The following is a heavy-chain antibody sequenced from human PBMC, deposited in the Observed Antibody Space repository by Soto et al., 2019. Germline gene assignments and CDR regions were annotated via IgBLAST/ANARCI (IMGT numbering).Heavy chain of an antibody. CDR3: AKEGGSAYYGMDV. CDR2: IKQDGSEK. CDR1: GFTFSSYW. Sequence: PGGSLRLSCAASGFTFSSYWMSWVRQAPGKGLEWVANIKQDGSEKYYVDSVKGRFTISRDNAKNSLYLQMNSLRAEDTATYYCAKEGGSAYYGMDVWGQGTTVTVSS. J-gene: IGHJ6*02. V-gene: IGHV3-7*03. D-gene: IGHD2-15*01.